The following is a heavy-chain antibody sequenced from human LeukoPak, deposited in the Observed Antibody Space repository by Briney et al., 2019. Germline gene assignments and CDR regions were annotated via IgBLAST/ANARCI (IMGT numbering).Heavy chain of an antibody. CDR2: ISGGTT. D-gene: IGHD6-19*01. CDR1: GFTFGDYL. CDR3: SRGSGWLSVY. J-gene: IGHJ4*02. Sequence: GGSLRLSCTASGFTFGDYLMSWFRQASGKGLEWIGFISGGTTEYAASVKGRFTISRDDSTSIAYLQMNSLTTEDTAVYYCSRGSGWLSVYWGQGTLVTVSS. V-gene: IGHV3-49*03.